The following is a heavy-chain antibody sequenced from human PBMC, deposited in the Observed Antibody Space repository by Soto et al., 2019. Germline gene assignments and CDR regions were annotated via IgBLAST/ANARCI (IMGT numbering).Heavy chain of an antibody. J-gene: IGHJ6*02. CDR3: ARDLWVEPELYYYGMDV. Sequence: SETLSLTCTVSGDSISSADYYWSWIRQTPGKGLEWIGHIFYSGTTYYNPSLKSRLTISVDTSKSHFSLRLTSVTAADTAVYYCARDLWVEPELYYYGMDVWGQGTTVTVSS. D-gene: IGHD1-1*01. CDR1: GDSISSADYY. CDR2: IFYSGTT. V-gene: IGHV4-30-4*01.